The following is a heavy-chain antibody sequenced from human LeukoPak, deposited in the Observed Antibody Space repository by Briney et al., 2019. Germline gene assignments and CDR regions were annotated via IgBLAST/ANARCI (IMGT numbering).Heavy chain of an antibody. J-gene: IGHJ6*03. D-gene: IGHD3-3*01. CDR1: GFTVSSNY. CDR3: ARDRAIFGGFYYYYYMDV. CDR2: IYSGGST. Sequence: GGSLRLSCAASGFTVSSNYMSWVRQAPGKGLEWVSVIYSGGSTYYADSVKGRFTISRDNSKNTLYLQMNSLRAEDTAVYYCARDRAIFGGFYYYYYMDVWGKGTTVTVSS. V-gene: IGHV3-53*01.